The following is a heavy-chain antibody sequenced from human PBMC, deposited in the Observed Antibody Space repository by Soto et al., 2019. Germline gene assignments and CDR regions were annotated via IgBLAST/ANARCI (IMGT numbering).Heavy chain of an antibody. D-gene: IGHD6-6*01. Sequence: GGSLRLSCAASGFTFSSYAMSWVRQAPGKGLEWVSAISGSGGSTYYADSVKGRFTISRDNSKNTLYLQMNSLRAEDTAVYYCAKDLGGSSGGKQHLYYYYGMDVWGQGTTVTVSS. CDR1: GFTFSSYA. CDR2: ISGSGGST. V-gene: IGHV3-23*01. J-gene: IGHJ6*02. CDR3: AKDLGGSSGGKQHLYYYYGMDV.